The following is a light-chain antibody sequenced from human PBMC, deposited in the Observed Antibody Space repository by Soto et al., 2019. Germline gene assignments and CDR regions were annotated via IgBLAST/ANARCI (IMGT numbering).Light chain of an antibody. CDR1: QGVSNN. CDR2: GAS. J-gene: IGKJ4*01. Sequence: ERVTTQSPATLSVSPGERATLSCRASQGVSNNLAWYQQKPGQAPRLLIYGASTRATGIPARFSGSGSGTEFTLTICSLQSEDFAVYYCQQHNNWPPLTFGGGTKVEIK. CDR3: QQHNNWPPLT. V-gene: IGKV3D-15*01.